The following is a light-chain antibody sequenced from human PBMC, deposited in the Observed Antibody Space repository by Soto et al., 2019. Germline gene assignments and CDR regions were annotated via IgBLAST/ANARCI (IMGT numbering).Light chain of an antibody. CDR3: CSHAGSYTVV. CDR2: DIS. J-gene: IGLJ2*01. Sequence: QSALTQPRSVSGSPGQSVTISCTGTSSDVGAYKYVSWYQQHPGKAPKLLIYDISKRPSGVPDRFSGSKSGNTATLTISGLEAEDDADYNCCSHAGSYTVVFGVGTKLTVL. CDR1: SSDVGAYKY. V-gene: IGLV2-11*01.